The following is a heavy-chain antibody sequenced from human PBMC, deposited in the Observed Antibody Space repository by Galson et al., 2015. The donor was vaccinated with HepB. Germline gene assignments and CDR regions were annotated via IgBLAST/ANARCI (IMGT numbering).Heavy chain of an antibody. J-gene: IGHJ3*02. D-gene: IGHD3-16*01. CDR1: GFTFDGHG. CDR2: ITSNGGST. Sequence: SLRLSCAASGFTFDGHGMNWVRHAPGKGLEWVSGITSNGGSTFYADSVKGRFTISRDNAKKFLYLQMNSLRAEDTAFYHCARDLSYGAFDIWGQGTMVTVSS. V-gene: IGHV3-20*01. CDR3: ARDLSYGAFDI.